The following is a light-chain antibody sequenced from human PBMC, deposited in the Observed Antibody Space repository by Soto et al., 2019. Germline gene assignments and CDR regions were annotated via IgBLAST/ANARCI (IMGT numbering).Light chain of an antibody. J-gene: IGLJ3*02. CDR1: SGHNNYA. CDR3: QTWGTGIV. V-gene: IGLV4-69*01. Sequence: QLVLTQSPSASASLGASVKLTCTLSSGHNNYAIAWHQQQPEKGPRYLMKVNSDGSHSKGDGIPDRFSGSSSGAERYLTISSLQSEDEADYYCQTWGTGIVFGEGTKVTVL. CDR2: VNSDGSH.